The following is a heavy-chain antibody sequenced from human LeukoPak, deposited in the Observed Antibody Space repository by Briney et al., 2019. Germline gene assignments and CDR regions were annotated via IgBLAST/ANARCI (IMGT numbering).Heavy chain of an antibody. J-gene: IGHJ4*02. Sequence: ASVKVSCKASGYTFSNYYMHWVRQAPGQGLEWMGLINPSGGSTSYAQKFQGRVTMTRDTSTTTFYMDLSSLRSGDTAVYYCARGSSGSYYNYFDYWGQGTLVTVSS. CDR1: GYTFSNYY. CDR2: INPSGGST. V-gene: IGHV1-46*01. CDR3: ARGSSGSYYNYFDY. D-gene: IGHD1-26*01.